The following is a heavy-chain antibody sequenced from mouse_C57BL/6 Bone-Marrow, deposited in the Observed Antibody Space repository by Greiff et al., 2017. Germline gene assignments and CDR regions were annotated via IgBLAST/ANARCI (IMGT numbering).Heavy chain of an antibody. CDR1: GFSLTSYG. Sequence: VQLVESGPGLVQPSQSLSITCTVSGFSLTSYGVHWVRQSPGKGLAWLGVIWSGGSTDYNAAFISSMSISKDNSKSQVFFKMNSLQADDTAIYYCARKKLTGYAMDYWGQGTSVTVSS. CDR3: ARKKLTGYAMDY. J-gene: IGHJ4*01. V-gene: IGHV2-2*01. D-gene: IGHD4-1*01. CDR2: IWSGGST.